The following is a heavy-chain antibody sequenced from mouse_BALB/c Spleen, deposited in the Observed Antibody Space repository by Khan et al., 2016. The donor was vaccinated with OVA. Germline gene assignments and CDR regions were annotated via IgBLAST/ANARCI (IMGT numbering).Heavy chain of an antibody. D-gene: IGHD2-14*01. CDR1: GYTFTNYG. V-gene: IGHV9-3*02. CDR3: ARGYYRYGSWFAY. Sequence: QIQLVQSGPELKKPGETVKISCKASGYTFTNYGMNWVKQAPGKGLKWMGWINTNTGEPTYAEEFKERFAFSLETSASPAYLQINNLKNEDTATYFCARGYYRYGSWFAYWGQGTLVTVSA. J-gene: IGHJ3*01. CDR2: INTNTGEP.